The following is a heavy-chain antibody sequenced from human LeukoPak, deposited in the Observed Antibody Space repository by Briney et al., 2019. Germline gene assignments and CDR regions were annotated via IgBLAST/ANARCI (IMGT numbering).Heavy chain of an antibody. CDR3: ARDTARITTPGGPDY. V-gene: IGHV1-18*01. CDR1: GYTFARYG. D-gene: IGHD6-13*01. CDR2: ISAYNDDT. Sequence: ASVKVSCKASGYTFARYGISWVRQAPGQGREWMGWISAYNDDTKYAQHLQGRVTLTTDTYTGTDYMELRSLTSDDTALYYCARDTARITTPGGPDYWGQGTLVTVSS. J-gene: IGHJ4*02.